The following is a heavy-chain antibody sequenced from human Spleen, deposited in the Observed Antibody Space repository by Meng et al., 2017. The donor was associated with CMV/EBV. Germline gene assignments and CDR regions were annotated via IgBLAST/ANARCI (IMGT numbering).Heavy chain of an antibody. V-gene: IGHV4-39*07. CDR3: ARGGYDFWSGYPLPYFDY. CDR1: GGSIRSSPYY. D-gene: IGHD3-3*01. CDR2: IYHSGST. J-gene: IGHJ4*02. Sequence: SETLSLTCTVSGGSIRSSPYYWGWIRQPPGKGLEWIANIYHSGSTYYNPSLKSRVTISVDTSKNQFSLKLSSVTAADTAVYYCARGGYDFWSGYPLPYFDYWGQGTLVTVSS.